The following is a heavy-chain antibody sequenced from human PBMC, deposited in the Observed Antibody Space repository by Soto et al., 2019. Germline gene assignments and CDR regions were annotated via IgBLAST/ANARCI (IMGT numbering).Heavy chain of an antibody. V-gene: IGHV1-18*01. D-gene: IGHD4-17*01. J-gene: IGHJ4*02. CDR3: ARDLAYIREF. Sequence: QVQLVQSGAEVKKPGASVKVSCKASGYSFTAYGISWVRLAPGQGLEWMGWISTAHSDIGYAQKFQGRVTMTTDTSTSTAYMELRSLRSDDTAVYYCARDLAYIREFWGQGTLVTVSS. CDR2: ISTAHSDI. CDR1: GYSFTAYG.